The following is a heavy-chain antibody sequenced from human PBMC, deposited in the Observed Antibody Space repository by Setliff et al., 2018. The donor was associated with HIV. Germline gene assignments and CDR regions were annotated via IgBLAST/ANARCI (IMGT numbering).Heavy chain of an antibody. CDR2: IYYNGNA. CDR3: AREVDVVPTSDAFDI. Sequence: PSETLSLTCAAYGVSFSGYYWSWIRQPPGKGLEWIGYIYYNGNAYYYNPSLKSRTTISLDTSMNQFSLKMTSVTAEDTAVYYCAREVDVVPTSDAFDIWGQGTMVTVSS. D-gene: IGHD5-12*01. CDR1: GVSFSGYY. V-gene: IGHV4-30-4*08. J-gene: IGHJ3*02.